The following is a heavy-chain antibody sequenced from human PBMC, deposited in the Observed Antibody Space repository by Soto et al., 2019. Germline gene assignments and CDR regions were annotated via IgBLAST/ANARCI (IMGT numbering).Heavy chain of an antibody. Sequence: EVQLVESGGGLVQPGESLRLSCAASGFTFSDYWMHWVRQAPGKGLEYVSGISSNGGSTYSANSVKGRFTISRDNAKNTLFLQMGSLRAEDMAVYYCARDGLASLGDHYYYYMDVWGKGTTVTVSS. D-gene: IGHD2-21*02. V-gene: IGHV3-64*01. J-gene: IGHJ6*03. CDR3: ARDGLASLGDHYYYYMDV. CDR2: ISSNGGST. CDR1: GFTFSDYW.